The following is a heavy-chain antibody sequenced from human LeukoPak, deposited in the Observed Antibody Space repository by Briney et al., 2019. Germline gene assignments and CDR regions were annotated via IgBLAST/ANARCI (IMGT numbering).Heavy chain of an antibody. CDR3: AKEKYSSGFFDY. D-gene: IGHD6-19*01. Sequence: PGGSLRLSCAASGFTFSSYAVSWVRQAPGKGLEWVSAISGSGGSTYYADSVKGRSTISRDNSKNTLSLQMNSLRAEDTAVYYCAKEKYSSGFFDYWGQGTLVTVSS. CDR2: ISGSGGST. J-gene: IGHJ4*02. V-gene: IGHV3-23*01. CDR1: GFTFSSYA.